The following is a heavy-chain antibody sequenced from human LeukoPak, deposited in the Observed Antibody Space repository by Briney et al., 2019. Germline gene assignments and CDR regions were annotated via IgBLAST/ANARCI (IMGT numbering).Heavy chain of an antibody. CDR2: INTNTGNP. Sequence: ASVKVSCTASGYTFTSYYMHWVRQAPGQGLEWMGWINTNTGNPTYAQGFTGRFVFSLDTSVSTAYLQISSLKAEDTAVYYCARQYYDILTGGSFDPWGQGTLVTVSS. D-gene: IGHD3-9*01. CDR1: GYTFTSYY. J-gene: IGHJ5*02. V-gene: IGHV7-4-1*02. CDR3: ARQYYDILTGGSFDP.